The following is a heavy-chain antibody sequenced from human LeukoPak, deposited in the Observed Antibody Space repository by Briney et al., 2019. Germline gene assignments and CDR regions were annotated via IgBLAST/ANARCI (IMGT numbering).Heavy chain of an antibody. J-gene: IGHJ4*02. CDR2: XSGSGGST. CDR1: GFTFSXXA. CDR3: AKGQYCTSTSCYEYFDY. V-gene: IGHV3-23*01. D-gene: IGHD2-2*01. Sequence: GFTFSXXAMSWVRXAPGKXLEXXSAXSGSGGSTYYADYVKGRFTISRDNSKNTLYLQVNSLRAEDTAVYYCAKGQYCTSTSCYEYFDYWGQGTLVTVSS.